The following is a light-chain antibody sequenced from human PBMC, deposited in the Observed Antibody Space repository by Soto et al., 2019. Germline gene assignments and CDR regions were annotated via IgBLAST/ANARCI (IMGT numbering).Light chain of an antibody. J-gene: IGKJ1*01. CDR1: QSVSSTY. Sequence: EIVLTQSPGTLSLFPGERATFSCRASQSVSSTYLAWYQQKPGQAPRLLIYGACSRATGIPDRFSGSGSGTDFTLTISRLEPEDSAVYYCQQYGSSPRTFGQGTKVEI. CDR2: GAC. V-gene: IGKV3-20*01. CDR3: QQYGSSPRT.